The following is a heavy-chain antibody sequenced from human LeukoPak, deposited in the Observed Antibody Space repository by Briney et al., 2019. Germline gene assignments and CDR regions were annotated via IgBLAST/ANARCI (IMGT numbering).Heavy chain of an antibody. Sequence: GASVKVSCKASGYTVTGHYLHWVRQAPGQGLEWMGWINPNSGVTNYAQKFQGRVTMTRDTSINTAYLDLHSLTSDGTAMYFCAKDAYSGFSSSYNMDSWGQGTLVTVSS. D-gene: IGHD5-18*01. CDR2: INPNSGVT. CDR3: AKDAYSGFSSSYNMDS. J-gene: IGHJ4*02. CDR1: GYTVTGHY. V-gene: IGHV1-2*02.